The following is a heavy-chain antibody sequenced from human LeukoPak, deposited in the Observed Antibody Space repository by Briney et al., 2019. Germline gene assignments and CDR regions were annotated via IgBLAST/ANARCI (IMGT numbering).Heavy chain of an antibody. CDR3: ARQALITISVSWFDP. V-gene: IGHV4-39*01. D-gene: IGHD3-3*01. J-gene: IGHJ5*02. CDR1: GGSISSSSYY. Sequence: SETLSLTCTVSGGSISSSSYYWGWIRQPPGKGLEWIGSIYYSGSTYYNPSLKSRVTISVDTSKNQFSLKLSSVTAADTAVYYCARQALITISVSWFDPWGQGTLVTVSS. CDR2: IYYSGST.